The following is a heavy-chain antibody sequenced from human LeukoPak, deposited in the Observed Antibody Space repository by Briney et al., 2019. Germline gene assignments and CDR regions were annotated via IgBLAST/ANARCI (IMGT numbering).Heavy chain of an antibody. CDR1: GFSFSTYW. CDR3: ARSRGPVSNYDAFDI. D-gene: IGHD3-10*01. Sequence: PGGSLRLSCVASGFSFSTYWMSWVRQAPGKGLEWVANIKQDGSEKYYVDSVKGRFTISRDNAKNSVYLQMNRLRVEDTAMYYCARSRGPVSNYDAFDIWGQGTMVTVSS. J-gene: IGHJ3*02. V-gene: IGHV3-7*01. CDR2: IKQDGSEK.